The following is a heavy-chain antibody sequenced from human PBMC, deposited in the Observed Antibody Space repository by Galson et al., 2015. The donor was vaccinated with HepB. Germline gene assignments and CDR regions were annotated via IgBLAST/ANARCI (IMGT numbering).Heavy chain of an antibody. CDR2: ISWDSGSI. CDR3: AKDRDDSSGYYSLSGPEFDY. Sequence: SRRLSCAASGFTFDDYAMHWVRQAPGRGLEWVSGISWDSGSIGYADTVKGRFTISRDNAKNSLYLQMNSLRAEDTALYYCAKDRDDSSGYYSLSGPEFDYWGQGTLVTVSS. D-gene: IGHD3-22*01. J-gene: IGHJ4*02. CDR1: GFTFDDYA. V-gene: IGHV3-9*01.